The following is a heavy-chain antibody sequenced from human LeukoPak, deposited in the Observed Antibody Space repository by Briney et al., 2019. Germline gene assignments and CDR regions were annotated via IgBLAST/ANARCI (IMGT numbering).Heavy chain of an antibody. CDR1: GYTFTSYG. Sequence: ASVKVSCKASGYTFTSYGISWVRQAPGQGLEWMGWISAYNGNTNYAQKLQGRVTMTTDTSTSTAYMELSSLRSEDTAVYYCASMLEYSSGWYYFDYWGQGTLVTVSS. J-gene: IGHJ4*02. D-gene: IGHD6-19*01. CDR3: ASMLEYSSGWYYFDY. CDR2: ISAYNGNT. V-gene: IGHV1-18*01.